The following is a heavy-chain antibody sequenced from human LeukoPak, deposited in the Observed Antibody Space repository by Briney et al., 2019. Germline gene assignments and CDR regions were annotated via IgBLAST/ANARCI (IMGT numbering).Heavy chain of an antibody. CDR3: AAGYPYGAHDY. D-gene: IGHD4-17*01. V-gene: IGHV3-7*01. Sequence: GGSLRLSCAASGFTFSSYWMSWVRQAPGKGLEWVANIKQDGSEKYYVDSVKGRFTISRDNAKNSLYLQMNSLRAEDTAVYYCAAGYPYGAHDYWGQGTLVTVSS. CDR2: IKQDGSEK. CDR1: GFTFSSYW. J-gene: IGHJ4*02.